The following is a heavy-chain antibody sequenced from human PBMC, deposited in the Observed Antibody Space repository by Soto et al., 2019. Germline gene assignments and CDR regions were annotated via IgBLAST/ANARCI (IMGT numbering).Heavy chain of an antibody. CDR1: GYTFRNFG. D-gene: IGHD3-16*01. J-gene: IGHJ4*02. CDR2: ISAYNANA. Sequence: ASVKVSCKASGYTFRNFGISWVRQAPGQGLEWMGWISAYNANANYAQKFQGRVTITGDTSTSTAYMELSSLTSDDTAVYYFASGNCDYICYHDYWGQGTLVTVSS. CDR3: ASGNCDYICYHDY. V-gene: IGHV1-18*01.